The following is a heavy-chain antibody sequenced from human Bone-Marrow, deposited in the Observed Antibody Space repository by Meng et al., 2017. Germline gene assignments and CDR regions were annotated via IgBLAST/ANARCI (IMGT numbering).Heavy chain of an antibody. CDR3: AGTKWRGGLGGFDP. D-gene: IGHD3-16*01. J-gene: IGHJ5*02. V-gene: IGHV4-59*01. CDR1: GGSISSYY. Sequence: GSLRLSCTVSGGSISSYYWSWIRQPPGKGLEWIGYIYYSGSTNYNPSLKSRVTISIDTSKNHFSLKLASVTSADTATYFCAGTKWRGGLGGFDPWGQGTLVTVSS. CDR2: IYYSGST.